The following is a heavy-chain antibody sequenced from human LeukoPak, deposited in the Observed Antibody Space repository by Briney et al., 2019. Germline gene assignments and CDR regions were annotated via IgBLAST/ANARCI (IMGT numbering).Heavy chain of an antibody. CDR3: ARGRYGDYFDY. CDR1: GFTVSSNY. D-gene: IGHD4-17*01. J-gene: IGHJ4*02. V-gene: IGHV3-66*01. Sequence: GGTLRLSCAASGFTVSSNYMSWGRQAPGKGLEWVSVIYSGGSTYYADSVKGRFTISRDNSKNTLYLQMNSLRAEDTAVYYCARGRYGDYFDYWGQGTLVTVSS. CDR2: IYSGGST.